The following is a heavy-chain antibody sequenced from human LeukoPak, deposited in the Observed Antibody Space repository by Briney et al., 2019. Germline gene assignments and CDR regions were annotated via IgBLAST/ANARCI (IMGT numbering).Heavy chain of an antibody. CDR3: ARSPYNYDSSGYHYVGYFDY. V-gene: IGHV4-59*01. CDR2: IYYSGST. D-gene: IGHD3-22*01. CDR1: GGSISSFY. Sequence: TETLSLTCTVSGGSISSFYWTWIRQPPGRGLEWIGYIYYSGSTNYNPSLKGRVTISVDTSKNQFSLKLTSVTAADTAVYYCARSPYNYDSSGYHYVGYFDYWGQGTLVTVSS. J-gene: IGHJ4*02.